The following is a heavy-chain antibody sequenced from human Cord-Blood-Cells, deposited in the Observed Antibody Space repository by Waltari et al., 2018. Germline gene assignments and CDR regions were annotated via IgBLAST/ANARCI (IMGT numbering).Heavy chain of an antibody. D-gene: IGHD4-17*01. CDR2: IYYSGST. J-gene: IGHJ4*02. V-gene: IGHV4-39*01. CDR1: VGSISSSSYY. CDR3: ASRLIYGDYVGPDY. Sequence: QLQLQESGPGLVKPSETLSLTCTVSVGSISSSSYYWGWIRQPPGKGLEWIGSIYYSGSTYYNPSLKSRVTISVDTSKNQFSLKLSSVTAADTAVYYCASRLIYGDYVGPDYWGQGTLVTVSS.